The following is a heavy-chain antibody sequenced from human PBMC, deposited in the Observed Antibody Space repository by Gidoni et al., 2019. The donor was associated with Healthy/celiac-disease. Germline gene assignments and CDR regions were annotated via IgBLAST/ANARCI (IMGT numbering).Heavy chain of an antibody. D-gene: IGHD4-4*01. CDR3: ARDQGGDGYSY. CDR1: GGSISSYY. V-gene: IGHV4-59*01. Sequence: QVQLQESGPGLVKPSETLSLTCTVSGGSISSYYWSWIRQPPGKGLEWIGYIYYSGSTNYNPSLKSRVTISVDTSKNQFSLKLSSVTAADTAVYYCARDQGGDGYSYWGQGTLVTVSS. J-gene: IGHJ4*02. CDR2: IYYSGST.